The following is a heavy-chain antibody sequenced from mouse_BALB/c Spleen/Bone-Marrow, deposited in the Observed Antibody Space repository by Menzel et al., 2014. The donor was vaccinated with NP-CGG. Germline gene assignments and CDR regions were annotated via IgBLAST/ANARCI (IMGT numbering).Heavy chain of an antibody. CDR1: GFTFSDYY. CDR3: ERDGDYSYAWFAY. J-gene: IGHJ3*01. CDR2: ISDGGSYT. V-gene: IGHV5-4*02. D-gene: IGHD2-12*01. Sequence: EVQVVESGGGLVKPGGSLKLSCAASGFTFSDYYMYWVRQTPEKRLEWVAIISDGGSYTFYPDSVKGRFTISRDNAKNSLYLQMSSLKCEDTAMYDCERDGDYSYAWFAYWGQGTLVTVSA.